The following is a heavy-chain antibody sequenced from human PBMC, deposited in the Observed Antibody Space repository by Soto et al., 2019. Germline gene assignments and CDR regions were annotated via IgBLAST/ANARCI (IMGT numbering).Heavy chain of an antibody. CDR2: ISYDGSNK. Sequence: GGSRRLSCAASGFTFGGCAMHWVRQAPGKGLGGVELISYDGSNKYYADSVKGRFTISRDNSKNTLYLQMNSLRAEDTAVYYCARDKRDLRFLEWSYYFDYWGQGTLGTVSS. J-gene: IGHJ4*02. CDR1: GFTFGGCA. V-gene: IGHV3-30-3*01. CDR3: ARDKRDLRFLEWSYYFDY. D-gene: IGHD3-3*01.